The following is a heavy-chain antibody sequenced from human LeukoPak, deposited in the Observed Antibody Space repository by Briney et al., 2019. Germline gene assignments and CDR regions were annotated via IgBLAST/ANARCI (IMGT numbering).Heavy chain of an antibody. CDR2: IYYSGST. D-gene: IGHD1-26*01. V-gene: IGHV4-59*01. Sequence: SETLSLTCTVSGASISSYYWSWIRQPPGKGLEWIGYIYYSGSTNYNPSLKSRVTISVDTSKNQFSLKLSSVTAADTAVYYCARDHTTNLAFDIWGQGTMVTVSS. CDR1: GASISSYY. J-gene: IGHJ3*02. CDR3: ARDHTTNLAFDI.